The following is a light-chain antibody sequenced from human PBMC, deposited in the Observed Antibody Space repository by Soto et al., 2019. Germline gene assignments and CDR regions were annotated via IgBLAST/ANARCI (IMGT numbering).Light chain of an antibody. CDR2: GTS. Sequence: EIVLTQSPGTLSLYPGETATLSCRASQTIGRNYLAWYQQKPGQAPRLLIFGTSTRATGIPDRFSGSGSGTEFTLTISSLQSEDFAFYYCQHYNNWRGTFGQGTRLEIK. CDR1: QTIGRN. J-gene: IGKJ5*01. V-gene: IGKV3D-15*01. CDR3: QHYNNWRGT.